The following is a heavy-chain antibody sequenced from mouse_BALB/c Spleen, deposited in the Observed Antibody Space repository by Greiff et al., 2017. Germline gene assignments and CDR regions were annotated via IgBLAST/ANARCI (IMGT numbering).Heavy chain of an antibody. CDR1: GYTFTSYW. J-gene: IGHJ1*01. CDR3: TGHYYGYWYFDV. V-gene: IGHV1-5*01. Sequence: SGTVLARPGASVKMSCKASGYTFTSYWMHWVKQRPGQGLEWIGAIYPGNSDTSYNQKFKGKAKLTAVTSTSTAYMELSSLTNEDSAVYYCTGHYYGYWYFDVWGAGTTVTVSS. CDR2: IYPGNSDT. D-gene: IGHD1-2*01.